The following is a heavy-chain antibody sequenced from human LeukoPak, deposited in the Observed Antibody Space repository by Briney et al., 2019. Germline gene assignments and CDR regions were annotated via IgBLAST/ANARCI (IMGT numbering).Heavy chain of an antibody. D-gene: IGHD3-16*01. CDR1: GGSIKNYY. J-gene: IGHJ5*02. V-gene: IGHV4-59*08. CDR2: IYSSGST. Sequence: SETLSLTCTVSGGSIKNYYWSCVRQPPGKGLEWIGYIYSSGSTNYNPSLKSRVIISVDTSKSQFSLKLSSVTAADTAVYYCARRQLCCGERLAPWGQGTLVTVSS. CDR3: ARRQLCCGERLAP.